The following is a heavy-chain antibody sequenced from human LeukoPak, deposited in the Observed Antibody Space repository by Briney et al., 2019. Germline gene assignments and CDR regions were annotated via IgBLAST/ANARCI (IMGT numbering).Heavy chain of an antibody. CDR2: IGGRGDST. CDR1: GFTFSSYA. CDR3: AKDDGFY. J-gene: IGHJ4*02. D-gene: IGHD3-10*01. Sequence: GGSLRLSCAASGFTFSSYALSWVRQAPGEGLEWVSSIGGRGDSTYYADSVKGRFTISRDNSKDTLYLQMNSLRAEDTAVYYCAKDDGFYWGQGTLVTVSS. V-gene: IGHV3-23*01.